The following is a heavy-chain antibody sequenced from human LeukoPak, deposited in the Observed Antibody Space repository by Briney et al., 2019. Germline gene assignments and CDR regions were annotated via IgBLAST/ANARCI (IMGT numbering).Heavy chain of an antibody. CDR3: AKDEGVAVAGALDY. J-gene: IGHJ4*02. D-gene: IGHD6-19*01. CDR1: GFTFSGYV. Sequence: GGSLRLSCAASGFTFSGYVMTWVRQPPGKGLQWVSAISGSGGSTYYADSVKGRFTISRDNSKNTLYLQMNSLRAEDTAVYYCAKDEGVAVAGALDYWGQGTLVTVSS. CDR2: ISGSGGST. V-gene: IGHV3-23*01.